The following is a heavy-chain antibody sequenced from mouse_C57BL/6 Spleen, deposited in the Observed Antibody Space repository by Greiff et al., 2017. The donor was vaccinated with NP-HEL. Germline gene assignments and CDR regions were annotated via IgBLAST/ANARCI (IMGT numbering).Heavy chain of an antibody. V-gene: IGHV1-74*01. CDR2: IHPSDSDT. CDR1: GYTFTSYW. Sequence: QVHVKQPGAELVKPGASVKVSCKASGYTFTSYWMHWVKQRPGQGLEWIGRIHPSDSDTNYNQKFKGKATLTVDKSSSTAYMQLSSLTSEDSAVYYCAIWGLRRDGPYFDYWGQGTTLTVSS. CDR3: AIWGLRRDGPYFDY. J-gene: IGHJ2*01. D-gene: IGHD2-4*01.